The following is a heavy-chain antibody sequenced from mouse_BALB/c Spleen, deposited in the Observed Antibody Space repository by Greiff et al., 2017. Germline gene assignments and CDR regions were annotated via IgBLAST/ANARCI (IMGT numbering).Heavy chain of an antibody. J-gene: IGHJ3*01. CDR2: INPSTGYT. CDR1: GYTFTSYW. V-gene: IGHV1-4*01. CDR3: ARPQLGPSWFAY. D-gene: IGHD3-1*01. Sequence: VKLMESGAELARPGASVKLSCKASGYTFTSYWMHWEKQRPGQGLEWIGYINPSTGYTEYNQKFKDKATLTADKSSSTAYMQLSSLTSEDSAVYYCARPQLGPSWFAYWGQGTLVTVSA.